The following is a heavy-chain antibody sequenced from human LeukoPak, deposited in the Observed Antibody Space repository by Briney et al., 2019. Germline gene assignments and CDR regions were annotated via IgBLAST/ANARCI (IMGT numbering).Heavy chain of an antibody. Sequence: SETLSLTCTVSGGSISSYYWSWIRQPPGKGLEWIGRIYTSGSTNYNPSLKSRVTISVDTSKNQFSLKLSSVTAADTAVYYCARLVVVPAAIYYYYMDVWGKGTTVTVSS. V-gene: IGHV4-4*08. CDR3: ARLVVVPAAIYYYYMDV. CDR2: IYTSGST. CDR1: GGSISSYY. D-gene: IGHD2-2*01. J-gene: IGHJ6*03.